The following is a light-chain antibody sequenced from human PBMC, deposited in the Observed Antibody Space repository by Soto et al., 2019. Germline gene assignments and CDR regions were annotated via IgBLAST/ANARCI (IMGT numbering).Light chain of an antibody. CDR2: GAS. J-gene: IGKJ1*01. V-gene: IGKV3-15*01. Sequence: EVVLTQSPATLSVSPGEGATLSCRASQSIGSNLAWYQQKPGQTPRLLIYGASTRATGFPARFSGSGSGTDFTLSISSLQSEDFAVYYCQQYTNWPRTFGQGTKVEIK. CDR1: QSIGSN. CDR3: QQYTNWPRT.